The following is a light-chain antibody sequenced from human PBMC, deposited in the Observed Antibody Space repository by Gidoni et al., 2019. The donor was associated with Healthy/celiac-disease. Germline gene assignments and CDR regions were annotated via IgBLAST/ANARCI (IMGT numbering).Light chain of an antibody. CDR3: MQGTHWPCS. V-gene: IGKV2-30*01. CDR1: QSLVSSDGSIF. Sequence: DVVMTQSPLSLPVTLGQQASIACRSSQSLVSSDGSIFLNWVQQRPGQSPRSLIYKVSNRDAGVPDRFSGSGAGNDFTLKISRVEAEDVGIYYCMQGTHWPCSFGQGTRLEIK. CDR2: KVS. J-gene: IGKJ2*04.